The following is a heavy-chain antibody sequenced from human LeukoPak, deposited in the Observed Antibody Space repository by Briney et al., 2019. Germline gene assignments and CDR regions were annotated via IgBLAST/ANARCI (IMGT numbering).Heavy chain of an antibody. CDR1: GFTSSSYW. V-gene: IGHV3-7*01. D-gene: IGHD6-6*01. J-gene: IGHJ6*03. Sequence: GGSLRLSCAASGFTSSSYWMSWARQAPGKGLEWVANIKQDGSEKYYVDSVKGRFTISRDNAKNSLYLQMNSLRAEDTAVYYCAREWQGYSSSRRGYYYYMDVWGKGTTVTVSS. CDR3: AREWQGYSSSRRGYYYYMDV. CDR2: IKQDGSEK.